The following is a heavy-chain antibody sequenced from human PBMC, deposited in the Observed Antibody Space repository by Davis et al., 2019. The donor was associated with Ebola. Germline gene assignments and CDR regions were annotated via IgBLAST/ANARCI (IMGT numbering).Heavy chain of an antibody. Sequence: PSETLSLTCAVYGGSFSAYYWTWIRQPPGKGLEWIGYIYYSGSTYYNPSLKSRVTISVDTSKNQFSLKLSSVTAADTAVYYCARVNWGSSIDYWGQGTLVTVSS. J-gene: IGHJ4*02. D-gene: IGHD7-27*01. CDR3: ARVNWGSSIDY. CDR1: GGSFSAYY. V-gene: IGHV4-30-4*08. CDR2: IYYSGST.